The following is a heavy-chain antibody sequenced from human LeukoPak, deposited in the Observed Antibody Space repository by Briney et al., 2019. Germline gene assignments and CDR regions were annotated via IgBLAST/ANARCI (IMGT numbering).Heavy chain of an antibody. V-gene: IGHV4-4*07. CDR1: GCSISSYY. CDR3: ARGVSRCWYYFDY. J-gene: IGHJ4*02. D-gene: IGHD6-13*01. CDR2: IYTSGST. Sequence: SEGLLLSFTVHGCSISSYYWSRLRQPAGKGLEWIGRIYTSGSTNYNRSLKSRVTKAVDTSKNQLSLKLSSVTGADTAVYYCARGVSRCWYYFDYWGQGTLVT.